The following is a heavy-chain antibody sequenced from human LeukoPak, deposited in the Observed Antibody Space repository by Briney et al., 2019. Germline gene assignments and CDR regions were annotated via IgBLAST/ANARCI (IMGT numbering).Heavy chain of an antibody. J-gene: IGHJ5*02. CDR1: GYSISSGYY. Sequence: SETLSLTCAVSGYSISSGYYWGWIRQPPGKGLEWIGSIYHSGSTNYNPSLKSRVTISVDKSKNQFSLKLSSVTAADTAVYYCARGYNWNDVDWFDPWGQGTLVTVSS. V-gene: IGHV4-38-2*01. CDR2: IYHSGST. CDR3: ARGYNWNDVDWFDP. D-gene: IGHD1-1*01.